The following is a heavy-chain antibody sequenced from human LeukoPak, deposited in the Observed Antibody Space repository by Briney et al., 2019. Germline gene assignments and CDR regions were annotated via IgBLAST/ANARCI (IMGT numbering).Heavy chain of an antibody. D-gene: IGHD3-9*01. V-gene: IGHV4-34*01. Sequence: SETLSLTCAVYGGSFSGYYWSWSRQPPGKGLEWIGEINHSGSTNYNPSLKSRVTISVDTSKTQFSVKLSSVLAAETAVYYCARGALLRYFDWLLPDNWFDPWGQGTLVTVSS. J-gene: IGHJ5*02. CDR2: INHSGST. CDR1: GGSFSGYY. CDR3: ARGALLRYFDWLLPDNWFDP.